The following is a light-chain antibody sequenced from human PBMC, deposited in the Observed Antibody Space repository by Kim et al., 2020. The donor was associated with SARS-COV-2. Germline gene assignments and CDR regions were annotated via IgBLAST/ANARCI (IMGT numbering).Light chain of an antibody. CDR1: QSFSSW. J-gene: IGKJ1*01. Sequence: DIQMTQSPSTLSASVGDRITITCRASQSFSSWLAWYQQKPGKAPKLLIYKASSLESGVPLRFSGSGSGTEFTLIISSLQPDDSATYYCQQYNSYPWTFGPGTKVDIK. CDR2: KAS. V-gene: IGKV1-5*03. CDR3: QQYNSYPWT.